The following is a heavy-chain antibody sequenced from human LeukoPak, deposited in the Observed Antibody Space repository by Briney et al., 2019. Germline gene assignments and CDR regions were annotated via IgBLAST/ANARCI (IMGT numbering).Heavy chain of an antibody. V-gene: IGHV3-48*01. Sequence: PGGSLRLSCAASGFTFSTYSMNWVRQAPGKGPEWLSYIDSSGSTIYYADTVKGRFTISRDNAKNSLYLQMNSLRADDTAVYYCARPRAQGVYCGYDFDHWGQGTLVTVSS. CDR1: GFTFSTYS. CDR2: IDSSGSTI. J-gene: IGHJ4*02. D-gene: IGHD5-12*01. CDR3: ARPRAQGVYCGYDFDH.